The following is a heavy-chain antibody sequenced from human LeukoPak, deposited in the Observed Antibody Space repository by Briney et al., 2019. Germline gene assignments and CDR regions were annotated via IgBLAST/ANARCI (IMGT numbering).Heavy chain of an antibody. CDR3: ARVTGDYPNWFDP. CDR1: GFTVSSNY. CDR2: IYSGGST. D-gene: IGHD4-17*01. J-gene: IGHJ5*02. V-gene: IGHV3-53*04. Sequence: GGSLRLSCAASGFTVSSNYMSWVRRAPGKGLEWVSVIYSGGSTYYADSVKGRFTISRHNSKNTLYLQMNSLRAEDTAVYYCARVTGDYPNWFDPWGQGTLVTVSS.